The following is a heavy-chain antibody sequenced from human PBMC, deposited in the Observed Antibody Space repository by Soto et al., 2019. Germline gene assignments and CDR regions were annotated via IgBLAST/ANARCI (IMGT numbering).Heavy chain of an antibody. CDR3: AVVAGSYYYGMDV. V-gene: IGHV3-48*02. J-gene: IGHJ6*02. CDR2: ISSSSSTI. D-gene: IGHD6-19*01. Sequence: GGSLRLSCAASGVTFISYAMHWVRQAPGKGLEWVSYISSSSSTIYYADSVKGRFTISRDNAKNSLYLQMNSLRDEDTAVYYCAVVAGSYYYGMDVWGQGTTVTVSS. CDR1: GVTFISYA.